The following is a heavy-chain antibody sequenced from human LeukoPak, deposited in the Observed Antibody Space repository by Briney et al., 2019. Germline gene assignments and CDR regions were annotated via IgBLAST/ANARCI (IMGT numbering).Heavy chain of an antibody. J-gene: IGHJ6*03. CDR3: ARGTPGDGYSLRGVDYYYYYMDV. Sequence: SETLSLTCAVYGGSFSGYYWSWIRQPPGKGLEWIGEINHSGSTNYNPSLKSRVTISVDTSKNQFSLKLSSVTAADTAVYYCARGTPGDGYSLRGVDYYYYYMDVWGRGTTVTVSS. V-gene: IGHV4-34*01. D-gene: IGHD5-24*01. CDR2: INHSGST. CDR1: GGSFSGYY.